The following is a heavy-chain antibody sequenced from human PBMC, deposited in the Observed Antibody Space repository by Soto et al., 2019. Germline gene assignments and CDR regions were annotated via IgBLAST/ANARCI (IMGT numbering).Heavy chain of an antibody. Sequence: SETLSLTCTVSGGSISSSSYYWGWIRQPPGKGLEWIGSIYYSGSTYYNPSLKSRVAISVDTSKNQFSLKLSSVTAADTAVYYCARIGSYYYDSSGYLHWGQGTLVTVSS. CDR1: GGSISSSSYY. J-gene: IGHJ4*02. CDR3: ARIGSYYYDSSGYLH. CDR2: IYYSGST. V-gene: IGHV4-39*01. D-gene: IGHD3-22*01.